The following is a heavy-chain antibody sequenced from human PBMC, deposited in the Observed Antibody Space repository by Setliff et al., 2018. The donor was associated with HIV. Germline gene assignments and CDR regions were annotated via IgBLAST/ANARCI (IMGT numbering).Heavy chain of an antibody. CDR2: IKDASAGGAV. D-gene: IGHD4-17*01. J-gene: IGHJ4*02. V-gene: IGHV3-15*01. CDR1: GLNFNNAW. CDR3: TTDTGEFGVNDYGDYVPFDY. Sequence: GGSLRLSCAASGLNFNNAWMNWVRQAPGKGLEWVGRIKDASAGGAVDYAAAVKGRFIISRDDSKNTLYLQMNSLRSEDTAVYYCTTDTGEFGVNDYGDYVPFDYWGQGTLVTVSS.